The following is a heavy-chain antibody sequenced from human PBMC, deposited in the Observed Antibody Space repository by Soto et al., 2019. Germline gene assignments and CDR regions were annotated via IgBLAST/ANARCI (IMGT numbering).Heavy chain of an antibody. J-gene: IGHJ4*02. CDR2: FYYSGST. V-gene: IGHV4-59*08. CDR1: GGSISTYY. CDR3: ARTKLRGGYCSGGSCYWWYFDY. Sequence: QVQLQESGPGLVKPSETLSLTCTVSGGSISTYYWSWIRQSPGKGLEWLGYFYYSGSTHYNPYLKSRATISVDTSKNQFSLNLSSVTAADTAVYYCARTKLRGGYCSGGSCYWWYFDYWGQGTLVTVSS. D-gene: IGHD2-15*01.